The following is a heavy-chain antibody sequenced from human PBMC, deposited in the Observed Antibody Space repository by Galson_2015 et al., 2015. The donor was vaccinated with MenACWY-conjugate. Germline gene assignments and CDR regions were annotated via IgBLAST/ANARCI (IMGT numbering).Heavy chain of an antibody. D-gene: IGHD6-19*01. V-gene: IGHV3-30*04. CDR2: ISYDGSNK. CDR1: GYTFTSYA. CDR3: AKEEAIAVAGTLHYYYGMDV. J-gene: IGHJ6*02. Sequence: SCKASGYTFTSYAMHWVRQAPGKGLEWVAVISYDGSNKYYADSVKGRFTISRDNSKNTLYLQMNSLRAEDTAVYYCAKEEAIAVAGTLHYYYGMDVWGQGTTVTVSS.